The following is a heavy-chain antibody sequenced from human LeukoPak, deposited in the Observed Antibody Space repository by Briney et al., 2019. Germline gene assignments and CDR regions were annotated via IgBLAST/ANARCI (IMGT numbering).Heavy chain of an antibody. CDR1: GYSISSGYY. Sequence: SETLSLTCTVSGYSISSGYYWGWIRQPPGKGLEWIGSIYHSGSTYYNPSLKSRVTISVDTSKNQFSLKLSSVTAADTAVYYCASETQTTSLAYWGQGTLVTVSS. CDR2: IYHSGST. J-gene: IGHJ4*02. D-gene: IGHD1-7*01. V-gene: IGHV4-38-2*02. CDR3: ASETQTTSLAY.